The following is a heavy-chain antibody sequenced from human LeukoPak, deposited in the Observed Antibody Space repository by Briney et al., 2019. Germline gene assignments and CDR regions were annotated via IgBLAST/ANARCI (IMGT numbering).Heavy chain of an antibody. Sequence: GGSLRLSCAASGFTFDDYAMHWVRQAPGKGLEWVSGISWNSGSIGYADSVKGRFTISRDNAKNSLYLQMNSLRAVDTALYYCAKGNLSGWYSYYFDYWGQGTLVTVSS. V-gene: IGHV3-9*01. CDR1: GFTFDDYA. J-gene: IGHJ4*02. D-gene: IGHD6-19*01. CDR2: ISWNSGSI. CDR3: AKGNLSGWYSYYFDY.